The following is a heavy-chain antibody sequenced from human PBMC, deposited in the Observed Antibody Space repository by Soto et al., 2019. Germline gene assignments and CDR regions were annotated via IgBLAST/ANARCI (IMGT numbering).Heavy chain of an antibody. Sequence: HPGGSLRLSCAASGFTFSSYGMHWVRQAPGKGLEWVAVISYDGSNKYYADSVKGRFTISRDNSKNTLYLQMNSLRAEDTAVYYCAKDPYQTHWNYFRYYYYGMDVWGQGTTVTVSS. CDR1: GFTFSSYG. J-gene: IGHJ6*02. CDR2: ISYDGSNK. V-gene: IGHV3-30*18. CDR3: AKDPYQTHWNYFRYYYYGMDV. D-gene: IGHD1-7*01.